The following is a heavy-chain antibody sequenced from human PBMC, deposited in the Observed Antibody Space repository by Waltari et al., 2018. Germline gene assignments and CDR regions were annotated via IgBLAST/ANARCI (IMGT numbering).Heavy chain of an antibody. Sequence: EVQLVESGGGLVQPGGSLKLSCAASGFTFSGSAMHWVRQASGKGVEGVGLIRSKANSYATAYAASVKGRFTISKDDSKNTAYLQMNSLKTEDTAVYYCTTSSGHPKDYWGQGTLVTVSS. J-gene: IGHJ4*02. CDR2: IRSKANSYAT. D-gene: IGHD6-19*01. V-gene: IGHV3-73*02. CDR3: TTSSGHPKDY. CDR1: GFTFSGSA.